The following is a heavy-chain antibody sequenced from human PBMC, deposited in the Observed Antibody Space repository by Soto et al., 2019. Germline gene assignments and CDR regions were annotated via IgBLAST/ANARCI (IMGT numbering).Heavy chain of an antibody. CDR3: AREDYFDSGGFPI. Sequence: PSETLSLTCTVSGGSIRSYYWSWIRQSPGKGLEWIGNIYDSGSTKYNPSLKSRVTISSDTANNQFYLQLNYVTAADTAVYYCAREDYFDSGGFPIWGQGTLVTVSS. CDR1: GGSIRSYY. CDR2: IYDSGST. J-gene: IGHJ4*02. V-gene: IGHV4-59*01. D-gene: IGHD3-22*01.